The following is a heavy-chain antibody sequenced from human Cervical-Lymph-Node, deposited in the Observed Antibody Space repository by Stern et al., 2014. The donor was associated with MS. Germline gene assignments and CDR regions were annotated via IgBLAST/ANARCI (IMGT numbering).Heavy chain of an antibody. D-gene: IGHD2-15*01. J-gene: IGHJ4*02. V-gene: IGHV3-9*01. CDR3: IKDILPGGLDY. CDR2: IYWSGVT. CDR1: AITFKDHA. Sequence: DVQLVQSGGDLVQPGTSLRLSCGGSAITFKDHAMHWVRLAPGQGLEWVSGIYWSGVTGYAGSVKGRFTVSRDNAKSSLYLQMNGLRAEDTAIYYCIKDILPGGLDYWGQGTLVTVSS.